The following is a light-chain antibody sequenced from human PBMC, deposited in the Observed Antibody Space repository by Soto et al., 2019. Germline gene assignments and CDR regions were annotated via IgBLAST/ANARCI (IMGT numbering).Light chain of an antibody. J-gene: IGKJ5*01. CDR1: QSSSNY. CDR3: QQRSHWPTT. V-gene: IGKV3-11*01. CDR2: DVS. Sequence: EVALTQSAAALSLSPGARAALSCLACQSSSNYLAWYQQRPGQAPRRLIYDVSNRATGIPARFSGSGSGTDFTLTISSLEPEDVAVYYCQQRSHWPTTFGQGTLLEIK.